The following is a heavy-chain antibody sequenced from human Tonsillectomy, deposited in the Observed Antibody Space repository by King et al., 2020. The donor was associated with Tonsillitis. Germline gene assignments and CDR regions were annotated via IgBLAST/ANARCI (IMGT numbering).Heavy chain of an antibody. CDR3: AKRRRSGDYMARFDY. D-gene: IGHD4-17*01. CDR1: GFTFSSYG. V-gene: IGHV3-30*02. J-gene: IGHJ4*02. CDR2: IRYDGSNK. Sequence: VQLVESGGGVVQPGGSLRLSCATSGFTFSSYGMHWVRQAPGKGLEWVAFIRYDGSNKYYADSVKGRFTISRDNSKNTLYLQMNSLRAEDTAVYYCAKRRRSGDYMARFDYWGQGTLVTVSS.